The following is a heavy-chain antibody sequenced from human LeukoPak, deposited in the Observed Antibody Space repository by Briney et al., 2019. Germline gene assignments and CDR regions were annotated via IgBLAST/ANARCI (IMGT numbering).Heavy chain of an antibody. CDR3: AKDNYYDSSAYQDY. Sequence: GGSLRLSCAASGFTFSTYGMHWVRQAPGKGLEWVAVISYDGGNKYYADSVKGRFTISRDDSKNTLYLQMNGLRAEDTAVYYCAKDNYYDSSAYQDYWGQGTLVTVSS. CDR1: GFTFSTYG. CDR2: ISYDGGNK. J-gene: IGHJ4*02. D-gene: IGHD3-22*01. V-gene: IGHV3-30*18.